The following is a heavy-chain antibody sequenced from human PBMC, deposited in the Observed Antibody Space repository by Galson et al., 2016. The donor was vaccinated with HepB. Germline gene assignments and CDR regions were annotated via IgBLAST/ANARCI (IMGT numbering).Heavy chain of an antibody. J-gene: IGHJ5*01. CDR3: ARGATYFYGSSCRSYGWCDS. V-gene: IGHV3-23*01. D-gene: IGHD2-2*01. CDR1: GFAFGTYA. Sequence: SLRLSCAASGFAFGTYAMTWVRQAPGKGLEWVSGISGFGDKTYYADSVKGRFTISKDNSKNTLYLQMTSLRADDTAVYYCARGATYFYGSSCRSYGWCDSWGQGALVTVSS. CDR2: ISGFGDKT.